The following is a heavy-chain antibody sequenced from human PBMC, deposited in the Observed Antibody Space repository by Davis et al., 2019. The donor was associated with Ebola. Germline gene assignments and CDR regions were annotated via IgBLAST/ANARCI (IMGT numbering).Heavy chain of an antibody. CDR2: IWYDGSKQ. CDR1: GFTFSNYG. Sequence: GESLKISCAASGFTFSNYGLHWLRQAPGKGVEWVGVIWYDGSKQYYAESVKGRFTISRDNSNNTLYLQMSSLRDEDTAVYYCARGALGVTTRHFDYWGQGTLVTVSS. J-gene: IGHJ4*02. D-gene: IGHD4-17*01. V-gene: IGHV3-33*01. CDR3: ARGALGVTTRHFDY.